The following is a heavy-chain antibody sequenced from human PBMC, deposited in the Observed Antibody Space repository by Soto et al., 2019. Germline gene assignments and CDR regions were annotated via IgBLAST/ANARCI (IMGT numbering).Heavy chain of an antibody. J-gene: IGHJ6*02. Sequence: PSETLSLTCTVSGGSISSYYWSWIRQPPGKGLEWIGYIYYSGSTYYNPSLKSRVTISVDTSKNQFSLKLSSVTAADTAVYYCARDPDYYGSGSYYRRYYYYGMDVWGQGTTVTVSS. CDR2: IYYSGST. CDR1: GGSISSYY. CDR3: ARDPDYYGSGSYYRRYYYYGMDV. D-gene: IGHD3-10*01. V-gene: IGHV4-59*12.